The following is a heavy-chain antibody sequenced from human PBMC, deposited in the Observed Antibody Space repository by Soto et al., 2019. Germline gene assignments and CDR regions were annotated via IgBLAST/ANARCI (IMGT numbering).Heavy chain of an antibody. CDR3: SRSDQEGFHP. J-gene: IGHJ5*02. CDR2: IQNSGTT. D-gene: IGHD2-2*01. V-gene: IGHV4-39*01. CDR1: GASISTSSYY. Sequence: SETLSLTCSVSGASISTSSYYLAWIRQTPGKGLEWIASIQNSGTTYYNPALNSRVSISVDTSKNQLSLKLSSVTAADTALYYCSRSDQEGFHPWGQGSLITVSS.